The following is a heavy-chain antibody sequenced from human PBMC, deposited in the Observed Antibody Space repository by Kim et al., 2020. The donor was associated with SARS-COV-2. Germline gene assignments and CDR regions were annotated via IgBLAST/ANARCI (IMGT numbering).Heavy chain of an antibody. V-gene: IGHV4-61*02. Sequence: SETLSLTCTVSGGSISSGSYYWNWIRQPAGKDLEWIGRIYTSGSTNYNPSLKSRVSISVDPSKNQFSLIMRSVTAADTAVYYCARDGANWNYYYYGMDVWGPGTTVTVSS. D-gene: IGHD1-1*01. CDR1: GGSISSGSYY. J-gene: IGHJ6*02. CDR3: ARDGANWNYYYYGMDV. CDR2: IYTSGST.